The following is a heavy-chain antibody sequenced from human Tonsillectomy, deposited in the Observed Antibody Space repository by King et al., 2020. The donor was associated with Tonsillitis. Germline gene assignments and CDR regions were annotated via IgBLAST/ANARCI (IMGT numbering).Heavy chain of an antibody. V-gene: IGHV3-23*04. D-gene: IGHD1-26*01. CDR2: ISASGGGT. Sequence: VQLVESGGGLVQPGGSLRLSCAASGFSFRSYAMSWVRQAPGKGLEWVSTISASGGGTYYADSVRGRFTISRDNSKNTLYLQMNSLRAEDTALYYCAKSGDVGATTYYFDYWGQGTLVTVSS. CDR3: AKSGDVGATTYYFDY. J-gene: IGHJ4*02. CDR1: GFSFRSYA.